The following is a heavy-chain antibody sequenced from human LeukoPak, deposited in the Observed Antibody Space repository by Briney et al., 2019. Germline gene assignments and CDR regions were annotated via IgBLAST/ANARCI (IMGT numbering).Heavy chain of an antibody. CDR2: ISPDGNNK. V-gene: IGHV3-30-3*01. J-gene: IGHJ3*01. CDR3: ARGRNFDF. Sequence: HTGRSLRLSCAASGFTFSAYALHWLRQAPDKGLEWVAVISPDGNNKHYADSMKGRFTISRDNSKNMVNLQMNSVGDEDTAAYYCARGRNFDFWGQGTMVTVSS. CDR1: GFTFSAYA.